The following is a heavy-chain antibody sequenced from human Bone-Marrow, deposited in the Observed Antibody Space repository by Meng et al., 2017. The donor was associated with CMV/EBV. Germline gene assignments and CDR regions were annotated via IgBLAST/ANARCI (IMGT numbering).Heavy chain of an antibody. CDR1: GFTFTTYG. J-gene: IGHJ4*02. Sequence: GGSLRLSCAASGFTFTTYGMHWVRQAPGKGLEWVAIIWYDGSNEYYADSVKGRFTISRDNAKNTLYLQKASLRAEDTAVYYCAKDSQSWFFDYWGQGTLVTVSS. CDR3: AKDSQSWFFDY. D-gene: IGHD3-10*01. CDR2: IWYDGSNE. V-gene: IGHV3-33*06.